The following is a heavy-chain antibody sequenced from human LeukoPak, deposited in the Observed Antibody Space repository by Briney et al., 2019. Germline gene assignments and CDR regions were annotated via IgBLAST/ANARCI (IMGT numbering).Heavy chain of an antibody. D-gene: IGHD2-15*01. Sequence: GRSLRLSCAASGFTFSSYSMHWVRQAPGKGLEWVAVISYDGSNKYYADSVKGRFTISRDNSKNTLYLQMNSLRAEDTAVYYCAPRLILGYYYYGMDVWGQGTTVTVSS. CDR1: GFTFSSYS. V-gene: IGHV3-30*03. CDR2: ISYDGSNK. CDR3: APRLILGYYYYGMDV. J-gene: IGHJ6*02.